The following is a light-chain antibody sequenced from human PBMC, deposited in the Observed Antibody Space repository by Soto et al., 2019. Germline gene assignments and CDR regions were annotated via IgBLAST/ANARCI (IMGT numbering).Light chain of an antibody. CDR2: GAS. J-gene: IGKJ2*01. Sequence: EIVMTQSPATLSVSPGVRATLSCRASQTIRTNLAWYQQKPGQAPRLLIYGASTRATGIPVRFSGSGSGTEFTLTINSLQSEDFAVYYCKHYNTWPGFGQGTKLEIK. CDR1: QTIRTN. CDR3: KHYNTWPG. V-gene: IGKV3-15*01.